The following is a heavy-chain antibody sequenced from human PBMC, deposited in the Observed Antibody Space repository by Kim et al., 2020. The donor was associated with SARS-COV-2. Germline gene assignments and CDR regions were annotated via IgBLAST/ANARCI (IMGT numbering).Heavy chain of an antibody. J-gene: IGHJ6*02. CDR3: ARRITMVRGVIGPRRSGMDV. Sequence: SETLSLTCTVSGGSISSSSYYWGWIRQPPGKGLEWIGSIYYSGSTYYNPSLKSRVTISVDTSKNQFSLKLSSVTAADTAVYYCARRITMVRGVIGPRRSGMDVWGQGTTVTVSS. V-gene: IGHV4-39*01. CDR2: IYYSGST. CDR1: GGSISSSSYY. D-gene: IGHD3-10*01.